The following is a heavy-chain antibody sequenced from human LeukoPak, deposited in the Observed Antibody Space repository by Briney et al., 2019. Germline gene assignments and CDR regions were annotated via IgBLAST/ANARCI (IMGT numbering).Heavy chain of an antibody. CDR2: INPDASTK. Sequence: GGSLRLSCAASEFTFTTSWMTWVRQAPGKGLEWLGNINPDASTKNYAASVRGRFTFSRDNAKTSLYLHMSSLRAEDTAIYYCARDRAFSTFDYWGRGTLVTVSS. CDR1: EFTFTTSW. V-gene: IGHV3-7*01. CDR3: ARDRAFSTFDY. D-gene: IGHD2-2*01. J-gene: IGHJ4*02.